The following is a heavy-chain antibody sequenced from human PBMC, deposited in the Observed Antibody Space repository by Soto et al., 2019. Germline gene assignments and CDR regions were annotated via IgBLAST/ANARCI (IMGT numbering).Heavy chain of an antibody. D-gene: IGHD2-15*01. CDR2: IYYSGST. CDR1: GGSISSYY. V-gene: IGHV4-59*08. J-gene: IGHJ6*03. CDR3: ARHGSYCSGGSCHRAEDYYYYMDV. Sequence: SETLSLTCTVSGGSISSYYWSWIRQPPGKGLEWIGYIYYSGSTNYNPSLKSRVTISVDTSKNQFSLKLSSVTAADTAVYYCARHGSYCSGGSCHRAEDYYYYMDVWGKGTTVTVSS.